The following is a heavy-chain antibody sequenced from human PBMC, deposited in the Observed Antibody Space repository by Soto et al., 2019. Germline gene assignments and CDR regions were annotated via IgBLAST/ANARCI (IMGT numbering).Heavy chain of an antibody. CDR3: ARNQDIVVVVAAYLPGMDV. J-gene: IGHJ6*02. V-gene: IGHV3-11*06. D-gene: IGHD2-15*01. CDR1: GFXFSDYY. CDR2: XSXSSSYT. Sequence: GGSLRLSCAASGFXFSDYYXXWIXQAXGKGLEWVXYXSXSSSYTHYADSVKGRFTISRDNAKNSLYLQMNSLRAEDTAVYYCARNQDIVVVVAAYLPGMDVWGQGTTVTVSS.